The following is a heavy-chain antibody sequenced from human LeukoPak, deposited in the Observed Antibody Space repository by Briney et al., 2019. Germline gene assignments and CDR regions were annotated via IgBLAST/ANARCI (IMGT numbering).Heavy chain of an antibody. V-gene: IGHV4-59*01. J-gene: IGHJ4*02. Sequence: PSETLSLTCTVSGGSISSYCWSWIRQPPGKGLEWIGYIYYSGSTNYNPSLKSRVTISVDTSKNQFSLKLSSVTAADTAVYYCARDYGGNSGYWGQGPLVTVSS. CDR3: ARDYGGNSGY. D-gene: IGHD4-23*01. CDR1: GGSISSYC. CDR2: IYYSGST.